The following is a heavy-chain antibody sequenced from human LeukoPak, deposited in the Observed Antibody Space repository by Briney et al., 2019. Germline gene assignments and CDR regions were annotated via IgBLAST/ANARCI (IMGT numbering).Heavy chain of an antibody. Sequence: GVSLRLSCAASGFTFSDFYMSWIRQAPGKGLEWVSYITSAGRAIYYAASVQGRFTISRDNARNYLYLQMHGLRAEDTAVYYCASDIVATSGDFWGQGTLVTVSS. J-gene: IGHJ4*02. D-gene: IGHD5-12*01. CDR3: ASDIVATSGDF. V-gene: IGHV3-11*01. CDR2: ITSAGRAI. CDR1: GFTFSDFY.